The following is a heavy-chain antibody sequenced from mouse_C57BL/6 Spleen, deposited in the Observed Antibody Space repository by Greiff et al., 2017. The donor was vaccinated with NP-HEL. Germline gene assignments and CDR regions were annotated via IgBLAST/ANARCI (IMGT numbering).Heavy chain of an antibody. CDR3: ARSNYDYGWFAY. CDR2: INPNNGGT. Sequence: VQLKQSGPELVKPGASVKMSCKASGYTFTDYNMHWVKQSHGKSLEWIGYINPNNGGTSYNQKFKGKATLTVNKSSSTAYMELRSLTSEDSAVYYCARSNYDYGWFAYWGQGTLVTVSA. J-gene: IGHJ3*01. D-gene: IGHD2-4*01. V-gene: IGHV1-22*01. CDR1: GYTFTDYN.